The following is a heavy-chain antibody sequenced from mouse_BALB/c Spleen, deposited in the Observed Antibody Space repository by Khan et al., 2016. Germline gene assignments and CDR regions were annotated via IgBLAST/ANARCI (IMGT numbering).Heavy chain of an antibody. CDR1: GFTFSSYW. CDR3: TVGAFDY. V-gene: IGHV6-3*01. Sequence: EVKLEVSGGGLVQPGGSMKLSCVASGFTFSSYWMSWVRQSPEKGLEWVAEIRLKSDNYATNYAESVKGKFIISSDDSKSRLNLQMNSLRPEDTGIYYCTVGAFDYWGQGTTLTVSS. J-gene: IGHJ2*01. CDR2: IRLKSDNYAT.